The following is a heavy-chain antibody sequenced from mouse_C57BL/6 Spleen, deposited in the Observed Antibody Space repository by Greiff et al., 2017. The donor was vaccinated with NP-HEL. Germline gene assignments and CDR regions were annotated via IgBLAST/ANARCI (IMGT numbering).Heavy chain of an antibody. CDR1: GYTFTSYW. CDR3: ARPRYDYDEWYFDV. CDR2: INPSNGGT. Sequence: QVQLKQSGTELVKPGASVKLSCKASGYTFTSYWMHWVKQRPGQGLEWIGNINPSNGGTNYNEKFKSKATLTVDKSSSTAYMQLSSLTSEDSAVYYCARPRYDYDEWYFDVWGTGTTVTVSS. D-gene: IGHD2-4*01. V-gene: IGHV1-53*01. J-gene: IGHJ1*03.